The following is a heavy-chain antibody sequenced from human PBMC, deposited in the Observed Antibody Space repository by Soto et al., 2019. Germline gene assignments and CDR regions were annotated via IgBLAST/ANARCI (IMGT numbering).Heavy chain of an antibody. CDR1: GGSISSGDYY. CDR2: IYYSGST. CDR3: ARHTIFGVVPLNFDY. Sequence: SETLSLTCTVSGGSISSGDYYWSWIRPPPGKGLEWIGYIYYSGSTYYNPSLKSRVTISVDTSKNQFSLKLSSVTAADTAVYYCARHTIFGVVPLNFDYWGQGTLVTVSS. V-gene: IGHV4-30-4*01. D-gene: IGHD3-3*01. J-gene: IGHJ4*02.